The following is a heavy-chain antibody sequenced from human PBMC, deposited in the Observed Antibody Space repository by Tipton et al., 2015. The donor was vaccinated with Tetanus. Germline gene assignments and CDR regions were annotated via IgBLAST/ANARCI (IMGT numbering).Heavy chain of an antibody. CDR1: GFTFSNYC. D-gene: IGHD3-16*01. J-gene: IGHJ3*02. CDR3: ARAISSRWGKHDAFDS. V-gene: IGHV3-7*01. CDR2: IKQDGSAL. Sequence: SLRLSCVASGFTFSNYCMTWVRQAPGKGLEWVANIKQDGSALYYVESVKGRFTFSRDNAENSLYLQVNTLRVEDTAVYYCARAISSRWGKHDAFDSWGQGTTVVVSS.